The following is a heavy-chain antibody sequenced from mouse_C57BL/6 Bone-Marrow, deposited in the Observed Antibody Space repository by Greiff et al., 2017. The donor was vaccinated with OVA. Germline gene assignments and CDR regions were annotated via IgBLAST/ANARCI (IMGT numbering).Heavy chain of an antibody. Sequence: VQLQQSGAELVKPGASVKISCKASGYAFSSYWMNWVKQRPGKGLEWIGQIYPGDGDTNYNGKFKGKATLTADKSSSTAYMQLSSLTSEDSAVYFCARLAITTVVAPHYYAMDYWGQGTSVTVSS. J-gene: IGHJ4*01. CDR1: GYAFSSYW. CDR2: IYPGDGDT. CDR3: ARLAITTVVAPHYYAMDY. D-gene: IGHD1-1*01. V-gene: IGHV1-80*01.